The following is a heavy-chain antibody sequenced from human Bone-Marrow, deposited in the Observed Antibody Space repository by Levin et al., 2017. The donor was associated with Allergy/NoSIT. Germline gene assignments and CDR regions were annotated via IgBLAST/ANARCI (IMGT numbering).Heavy chain of an antibody. CDR3: ANTRADRGY. Sequence: GGSLRLSCVTSGFKFDMFWMTWVRQAPGKGLEWVANIQQDGSEKYYADSVKGRFTISRDNAKNSLFLQMNSLRAEDTAVYYCANTRADRGYWGQGTLVTVSS. J-gene: IGHJ4*02. CDR1: GFKFDMFW. CDR2: IQQDGSEK. V-gene: IGHV3-7*01. D-gene: IGHD1-26*01.